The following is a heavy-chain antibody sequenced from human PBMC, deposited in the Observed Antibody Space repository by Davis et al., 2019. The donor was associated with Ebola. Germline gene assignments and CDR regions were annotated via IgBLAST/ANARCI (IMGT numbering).Heavy chain of an antibody. J-gene: IGHJ5*02. CDR1: GYTYTSYG. Sequence: AASVKVSCKASGYTYTSYGISWVRQAPGQGLEWMGWISAYNGNTNYAQKLQGRVTMTTDTSTSTAYMELRSLRSDDTAVYYCAREGGIVVVPAAGWFDPWGQGTLVTVSS. V-gene: IGHV1-18*01. D-gene: IGHD2-2*01. CDR2: ISAYNGNT. CDR3: AREGGIVVVPAAGWFDP.